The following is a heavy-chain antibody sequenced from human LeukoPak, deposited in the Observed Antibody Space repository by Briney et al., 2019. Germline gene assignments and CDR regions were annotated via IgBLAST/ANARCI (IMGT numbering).Heavy chain of an antibody. CDR2: ISAYNNKT. CDR1: GYSFTAFG. J-gene: IGHJ4*02. CDR3: AYSLGGWSDLYFDY. D-gene: IGHD6-19*01. V-gene: IGHV1-18*01. Sequence: ASVKVSCEASGYSFTAFGISWVRQAPGQGLEWVGWISAYNNKTEYARKFQGRVTMTRDTSISTAYMELSRLRSDDTAVYYCAYSLGGWSDLYFDYWGQGTLVTVSS.